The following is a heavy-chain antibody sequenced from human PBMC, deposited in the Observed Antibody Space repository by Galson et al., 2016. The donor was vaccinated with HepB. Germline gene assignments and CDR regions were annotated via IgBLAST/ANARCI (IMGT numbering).Heavy chain of an antibody. V-gene: IGHV4-4*02. CDR2: IYHSGDT. CDR3: VRLGTAAAVENRRGSVY. Sequence: ETPSLTCTVSGGSISSTTDWWSLFRQSPGQGLEWIGEIYHSGDTNYNPSLKSRATMSVDTSRNQFFLSLTSVTAADTAIYYCVRLGTAAAVENRRGSVYWSQGTRVTVSS. D-gene: IGHD6-13*01. CDR1: GGSISSTTDW. J-gene: IGHJ4*02.